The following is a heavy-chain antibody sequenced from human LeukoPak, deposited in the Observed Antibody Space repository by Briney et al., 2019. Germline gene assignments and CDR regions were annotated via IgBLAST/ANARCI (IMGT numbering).Heavy chain of an antibody. J-gene: IGHJ6*03. CDR3: ARSPLTTHNYYYYMDV. V-gene: IGHV4-59*01. CDR2: IYYSGST. D-gene: IGHD4/OR15-4a*01. Sequence: SETLSLTCTVSGGSISSYYWSWIRQPPGKGLEWIGYIYYSGSTNYNPSLKSRVTISVDTSKNQFSLKLSSVTAADTAVYYCARSPLTTHNYYYYMDVWGKGTTVTVSS. CDR1: GGSISSYY.